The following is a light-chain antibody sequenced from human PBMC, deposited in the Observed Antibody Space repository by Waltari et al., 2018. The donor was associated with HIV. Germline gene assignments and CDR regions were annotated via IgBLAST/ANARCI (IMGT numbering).Light chain of an antibody. CDR2: GND. CDR3: SSRDSSGHHLV. J-gene: IGLJ1*01. V-gene: IGLV3-19*01. CDR1: RSSNSH. Sequence: SSELTQDPAVSVALGQTVRITCQGARSSNSHASWYHQKPGQAPLLVVYGNDKRPSVIPDRVSASSSGNTAALTTTGAQAEDEADYYCSSRDSSGHHLVFATGTTVTVL.